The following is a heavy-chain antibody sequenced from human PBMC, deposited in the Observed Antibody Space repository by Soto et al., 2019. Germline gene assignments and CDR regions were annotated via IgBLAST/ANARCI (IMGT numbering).Heavy chain of an antibody. CDR1: GFTFSNAW. J-gene: IGHJ6*02. V-gene: IGHV3-15*01. D-gene: IGHD2-2*01. CDR2: IKSKTDGGTT. CDR3: TTDLRDDVVVPAAPGGYYYYGMDV. Sequence: EVQLVESGGGLVKPGGSLRLSCAASGFTFSNAWMSWVRQAPGKGLEWVGRIKSKTDGGTTDYAAPVKGRFTISRDDSTNTLYLQMNSLKTEDTAVYYCTTDLRDDVVVPAAPGGYYYYGMDVWGQGTTVTVSS.